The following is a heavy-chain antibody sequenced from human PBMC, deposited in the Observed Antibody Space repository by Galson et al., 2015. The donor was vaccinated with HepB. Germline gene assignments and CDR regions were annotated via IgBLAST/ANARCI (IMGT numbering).Heavy chain of an antibody. CDR3: ARDSLGSYMDV. D-gene: IGHD2-15*01. J-gene: IGHJ6*03. CDR1: GFTFSSYK. V-gene: IGHV3-21*05. CDR2: IRSSRSYI. Sequence: SLRLSCAASGFTFSSYKMNWVRQAPGKGLEWVSYIRSSRSYIYYVDSVKGRFTISRDKAKNSLYLQMNSLRAEDTAMYYCARDSLGSYMDVWGKGTTVTVSS.